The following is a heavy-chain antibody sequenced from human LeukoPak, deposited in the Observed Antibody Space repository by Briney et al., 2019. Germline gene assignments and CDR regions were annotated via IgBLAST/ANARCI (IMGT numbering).Heavy chain of an antibody. CDR2: IYYSGST. V-gene: IGHV4-59*01. D-gene: IGHD7-27*01. CDR1: GGSISSYY. CDR3: ARGKNPLEVSLGY. Sequence: PSETLSLTCTASGGSISSYYWSWIRQPPGKGLEWIGYIYYSGSTNYNPSLKSRVTISVDTSKNQFSLKLSSVTAADTAVYYCARGKNPLEVSLGYWGQGTLVTVSS. J-gene: IGHJ4*02.